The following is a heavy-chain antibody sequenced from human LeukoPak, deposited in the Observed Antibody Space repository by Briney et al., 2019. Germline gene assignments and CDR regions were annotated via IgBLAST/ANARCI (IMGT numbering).Heavy chain of an antibody. D-gene: IGHD1-1*01. CDR2: INPNSSGT. V-gene: IGHV1-2*02. J-gene: IGHJ6*02. Sequence: VASLKLSCKASGYTFTGYYMHWVRQAPGQGLEWIGWINPNSSGTNYAHKFKGRVTMTSDTTNNSPYMQMNSLRADDTAVYDCAGNQPTTNYFYYGMDVWGQGTTVTVSS. CDR3: AGNQPTTNYFYYGMDV. CDR1: GYTFTGYY.